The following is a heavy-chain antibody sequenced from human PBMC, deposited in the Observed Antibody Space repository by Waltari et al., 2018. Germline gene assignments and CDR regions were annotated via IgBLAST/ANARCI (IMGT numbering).Heavy chain of an antibody. CDR1: GFTFGDYA. Sequence: EVQLVESGGVVVQPGGSLRLSCAASGFTFGDYAMHLVRQAPGKGLEWVSLISWDGGSTYYADSVKGRFTISRDNSKNSLYLQMNSLRAEDTALYYCARGDMFPYYYYMDVWGKGTTVTVSS. V-gene: IGHV3-43D*04. CDR2: ISWDGGST. J-gene: IGHJ6*03. CDR3: ARGDMFPYYYYMDV. D-gene: IGHD3-10*02.